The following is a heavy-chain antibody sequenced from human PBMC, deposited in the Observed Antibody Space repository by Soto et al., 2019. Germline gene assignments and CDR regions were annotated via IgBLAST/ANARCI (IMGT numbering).Heavy chain of an antibody. Sequence: EVQLVESEGGLVKPGGSLRLSCAAAGFTFSSYSLNWVRQAQGNEMEWVSYMSSSSSYIYYADSVKGRFTISRDNAKNSLYLQMNSMRTEDTAVYYCAKGYGDYASDAFYICGQGTMVTDYS. J-gene: IGHJ3*02. CDR3: AKGYGDYASDAFYI. D-gene: IGHD4-17*01. CDR2: MSSSSSYI. CDR1: GFTFSSYS. V-gene: IGHV3-21*01.